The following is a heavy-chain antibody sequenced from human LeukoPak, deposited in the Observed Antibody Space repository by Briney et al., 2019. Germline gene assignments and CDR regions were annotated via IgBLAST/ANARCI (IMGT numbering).Heavy chain of an antibody. CDR1: GGSSSSYY. CDR2: IYSSGST. Sequence: SETLSLTCTVSGGSSSSYYWSWIRQPAGKGLEWIGRIYSSGSTNYNPSLRSRVTMSVDTSKNQFSLKLNSVTAADTAVNYCARDWGSGSYYYGMDVWGQGTTVTVSS. D-gene: IGHD3-10*01. J-gene: IGHJ6*02. V-gene: IGHV4-4*07. CDR3: ARDWGSGSYYYGMDV.